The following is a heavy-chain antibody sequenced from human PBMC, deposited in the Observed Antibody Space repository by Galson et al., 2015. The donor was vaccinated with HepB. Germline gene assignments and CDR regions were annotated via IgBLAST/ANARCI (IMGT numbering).Heavy chain of an antibody. CDR1: GVSFSDYY. V-gene: IGHV4-34*01. Sequence: TLSLTCAVTGVSFSDYYWVWIRQSPGKGLEWIGEIRHSGRTNYNPSLKSRVTISVDTSKSQFTLNLNSVTAADTAVYFCARGSSPANWFDPWGQGTLVTVSS. CDR2: IRHSGRT. J-gene: IGHJ5*02. CDR3: ARGSSPANWFDP. D-gene: IGHD2-15*01.